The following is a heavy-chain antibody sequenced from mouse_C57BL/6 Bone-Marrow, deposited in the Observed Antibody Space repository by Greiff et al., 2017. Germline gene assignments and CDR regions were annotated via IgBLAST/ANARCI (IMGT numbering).Heavy chain of an antibody. CDR2: INPYNGGT. V-gene: IGHV1-19*01. CDR3: ADWEDYAMDY. Sequence: VQLKQSGPVLVKPGASVKMSCKASGYTFTDYYMNWVKQSHGKSLEWIGVINPYNGGTSYNQKFKGKATLTVDKSSSTAYMELNSLTSEDSAVYYCADWEDYAMDYWGQGTSVTVSS. CDR1: GYTFTDYY. J-gene: IGHJ4*01. D-gene: IGHD4-1*01.